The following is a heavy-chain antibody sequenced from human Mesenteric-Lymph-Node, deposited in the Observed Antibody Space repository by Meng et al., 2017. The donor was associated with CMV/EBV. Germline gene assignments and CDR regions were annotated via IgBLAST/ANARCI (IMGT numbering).Heavy chain of an antibody. CDR1: GYNFTSYA. J-gene: IGHJ4*02. CDR2: INAGNGNT. V-gene: IGHV1-3*01. D-gene: IGHD2-15*01. Sequence: SGYNFTSYAMHWVRQAPGQRLEWMGWINAGNGNTKYSQKFQGRVTITRDTSASTAYMELSSLRSEDTAVYYCARDCSGGSCYLALGYWGQGTLVTVSS. CDR3: ARDCSGGSCYLALGY.